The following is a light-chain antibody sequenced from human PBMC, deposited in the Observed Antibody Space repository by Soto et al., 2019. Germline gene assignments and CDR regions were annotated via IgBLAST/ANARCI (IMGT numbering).Light chain of an antibody. J-gene: IGKJ4*01. Sequence: IQLTQTPSSLSASVGDRVTITCRASQGISSFLAWYQQKPGKAPKLLIYAASSLQSGVPSRFSGSGFGTDFTLTITSLQPEDFATYYCQHFESYPSTFGGGTKVEMK. V-gene: IGKV1-9*01. CDR1: QGISSF. CDR2: AAS. CDR3: QHFESYPST.